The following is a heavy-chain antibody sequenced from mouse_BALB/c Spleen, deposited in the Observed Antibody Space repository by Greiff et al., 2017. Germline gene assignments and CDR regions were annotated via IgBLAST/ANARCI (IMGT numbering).Heavy chain of an antibody. Sequence: QVQLQQSGAELAKPGASVKMSCKASGYTFTSYWMHWVKQRPGQGLEWIGYINPSTGYTEYNQKFKDKATLTADKSSSTAYMQLSSLTSEDSAVYYCARGGYGSSLGFAYWGQGTLVTVSA. D-gene: IGHD1-1*01. J-gene: IGHJ3*01. CDR2: INPSTGYT. CDR1: GYTFTSYW. CDR3: ARGGYGSSLGFAY. V-gene: IGHV1-7*01.